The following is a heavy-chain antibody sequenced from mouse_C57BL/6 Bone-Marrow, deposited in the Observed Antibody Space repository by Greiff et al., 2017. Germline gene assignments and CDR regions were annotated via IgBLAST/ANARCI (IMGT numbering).Heavy chain of an antibody. V-gene: IGHV1-19*01. CDR3: ARGGDGSSLYWYFDV. J-gene: IGHJ1*03. D-gene: IGHD1-1*01. CDR2: INPYNGGT. CDR1: GYTFTDYY. Sequence: DVKLQESGPVLVKPGASVKMSCKASGYTFTDYYMNWVKQSHGKSLEWIGVINPYNGGTSYNQKFKGKATLTVDKSSSTAYMELNRLTSEDSAVYYCARGGDGSSLYWYFDVWGTGTTVTVSS.